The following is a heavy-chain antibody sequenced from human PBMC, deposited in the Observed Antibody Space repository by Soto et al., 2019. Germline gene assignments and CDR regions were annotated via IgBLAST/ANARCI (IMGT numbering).Heavy chain of an antibody. D-gene: IGHD4-4*01. CDR1: GGYISSGGYS. Sequence: SETLSLTCAVAGGYISSGGYSWSWIRQPPGKGLEWIGYIYHSGSTYYNPSLKSRVTISVDTSKNQFSLKLSSVTAADTAVYYCASFYSNRYYYYGMDVWGQGTTVTVSS. CDR3: ASFYSNRYYYYGMDV. J-gene: IGHJ6*02. V-gene: IGHV4-30-2*01. CDR2: IYHSGST.